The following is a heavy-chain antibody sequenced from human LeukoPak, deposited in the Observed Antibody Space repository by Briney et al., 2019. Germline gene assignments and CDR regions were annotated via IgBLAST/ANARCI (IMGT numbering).Heavy chain of an antibody. CDR1: GYTFTSYD. CDR2: MNPNSGNT. V-gene: IGHV1-8*01. D-gene: IGHD2-2*01. CDR3: ARGPLGTSWIRGFDP. J-gene: IGHJ5*02. Sequence: ASVKVSCKASGYTFTSYDINWVRQATGQGLEWMGWMNPNSGNTGYAQKFQGRVTMTRNTSISTDYMELSRLRSEDTAVSYCARGPLGTSWIRGFDPWGTGTLVTVSS.